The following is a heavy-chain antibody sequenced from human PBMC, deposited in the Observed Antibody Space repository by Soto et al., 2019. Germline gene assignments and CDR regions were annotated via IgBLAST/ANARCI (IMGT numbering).Heavy chain of an antibody. Sequence: GESLKISCQASGYIFTLSWIGWVRQRPGKGLEWMGNIFPYDSDTTYSPSFQGQVTISADKSITTAYLQWRSLNFSDTGIYYCASRGGASDASGGLDVWGQGTTVTVSS. CDR1: GYIFTLSW. CDR2: IFPYDSDT. J-gene: IGHJ6*02. V-gene: IGHV5-51*01. D-gene: IGHD3-10*01. CDR3: ASRGGASDASGGLDV.